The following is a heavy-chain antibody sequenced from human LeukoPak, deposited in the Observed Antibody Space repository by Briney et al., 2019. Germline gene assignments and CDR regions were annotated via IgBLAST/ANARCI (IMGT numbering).Heavy chain of an antibody. CDR3: ARAFHPYYYGMDV. CDR2: ISAYNGNT. V-gene: IGHV1-18*01. J-gene: IGHJ6*02. Sequence: ASVKVSCRASGYTFTSYGISWVRQAPGQGREWMGWISAYNGNTNYAQKLQGRVTMTTDTSTSTAYMELRSLRSDDTAVYYCARAFHPYYYGMDVWGQGTTVTVSS. CDR1: GYTFTSYG.